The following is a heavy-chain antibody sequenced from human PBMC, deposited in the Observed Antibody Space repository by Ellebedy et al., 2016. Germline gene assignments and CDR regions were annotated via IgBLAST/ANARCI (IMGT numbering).Heavy chain of an antibody. J-gene: IGHJ6*03. V-gene: IGHV3-74*01. CDR2: INSDGSST. CDR3: ARPSGYSGYDRPFYSNYYMDV. CDR1: GSKFRNYW. D-gene: IGHD5-12*01. Sequence: GESLKISCAGSGSKFRNYWMHWVRQVPGKGLMWVSRINSDGSSTTYADSVKGRFTISRDNARNTLFLQMDSLRVEDTGVYYFARPSGYSGYDRPFYSNYYMDVWGKGTTVTVSS.